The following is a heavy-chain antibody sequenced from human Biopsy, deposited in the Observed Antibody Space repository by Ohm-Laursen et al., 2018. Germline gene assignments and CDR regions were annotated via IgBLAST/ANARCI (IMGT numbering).Heavy chain of an antibody. V-gene: IGHV4-59*01. CDR1: GGSISNYF. Sequence: TLSLTCAVSGGSISNYFWTWIWQPPGKGLEWIGYFRFEDRTSYNSSLKSRVTISADTSKNQFSLRLSSVTAADTAVYYCALGGGSYVNFDYWGQGTLVTVSS. J-gene: IGHJ4*02. D-gene: IGHD1-26*01. CDR3: ALGGGSYVNFDY. CDR2: FRFEDRT.